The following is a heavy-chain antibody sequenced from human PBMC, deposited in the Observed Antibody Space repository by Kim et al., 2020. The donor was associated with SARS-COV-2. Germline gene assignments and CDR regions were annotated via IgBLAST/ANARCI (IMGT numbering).Heavy chain of an antibody. J-gene: IGHJ6*02. CDR3: ARDWGWPSHYYYGMDV. CDR2: ISSSSSYI. D-gene: IGHD3-16*01. CDR1: GFTFSSYS. Sequence: GGSLILSCAASGFTFSSYSMNWVRQAPGKGLEWVSSISSSSSYIYYADSVKGRFTISRDNAKNSLYLQMNSLRAEDTAVYYCARDWGWPSHYYYGMDVWGQGTTVTVSS. V-gene: IGHV3-21*01.